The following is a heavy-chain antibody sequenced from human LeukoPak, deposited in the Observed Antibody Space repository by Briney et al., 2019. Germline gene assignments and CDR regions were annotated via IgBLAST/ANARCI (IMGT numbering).Heavy chain of an antibody. D-gene: IGHD3-22*01. J-gene: IGHJ3*02. Sequence: GESLKISCKASGYRFSDYWVAWVRQVPGKGLEWLGFILPGDSDTRYSPSFRGQVTISADKSIATVYLQWNSLKASDTAMYYCARQGAGVSRYDDTGLPRGAFDIWGRGTMVTVSS. V-gene: IGHV5-51*01. CDR3: ARQGAGVSRYDDTGLPRGAFDI. CDR2: ILPGDSDT. CDR1: GYRFSDYW.